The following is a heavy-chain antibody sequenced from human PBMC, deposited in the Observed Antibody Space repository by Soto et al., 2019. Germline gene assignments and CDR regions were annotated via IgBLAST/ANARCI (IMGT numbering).Heavy chain of an antibody. J-gene: IGHJ5*02. Sequence: SETLSLTCTVSGGSISSYYWSWIRQPPGKGLEWIGYIYYSGSTNYNPSLKSRVTISVDTSKNQFSLRLSSVTAAETAVYYCARHSYYSNPLRFDPWGQGTLVTVSS. CDR3: ARHSYYSNPLRFDP. V-gene: IGHV4-59*08. CDR2: IYYSGST. CDR1: GGSISSYY. D-gene: IGHD4-4*01.